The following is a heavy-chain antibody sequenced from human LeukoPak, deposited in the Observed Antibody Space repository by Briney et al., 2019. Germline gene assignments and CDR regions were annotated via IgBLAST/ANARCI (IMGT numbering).Heavy chain of an antibody. CDR3: VRVVTRGSGWYHFDN. CDR2: SATTKPNSCTT. Sequence: TGGSLRLSCAGAGFSITDHHMDWVRQAPGKGLEWVGRSATTKPNSCTTQYAASVRGRFTISRDDSQNSPYLQLNSLKTEDTAVYYCVRVVTRGSGWYHFDNWGLGTLVTVSS. D-gene: IGHD6-13*01. V-gene: IGHV3-72*01. J-gene: IGHJ4*02. CDR1: GFSITDHH.